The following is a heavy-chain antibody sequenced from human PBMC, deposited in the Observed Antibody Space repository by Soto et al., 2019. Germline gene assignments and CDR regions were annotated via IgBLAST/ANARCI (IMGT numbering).Heavy chain of an antibody. D-gene: IGHD3-22*01. CDR2: IIPIFGTA. V-gene: IGHV1-69*06. Sequence: SVKVSYNPSRCTFSSYAISWVREAPGQGVEWMGGIIPIFGTANYSQKFQGRVTITADNSTSTAYMELSSLRSEYTAVYYCARARIGDTMIVVTMGHAFDIWGQGTMVTVSS. CDR1: RCTFSSYA. CDR3: ARARIGDTMIVVTMGHAFDI. J-gene: IGHJ3*02.